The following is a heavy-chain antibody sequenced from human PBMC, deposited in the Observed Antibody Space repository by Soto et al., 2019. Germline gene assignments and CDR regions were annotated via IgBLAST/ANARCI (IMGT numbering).Heavy chain of an antibody. Sequence: GGSLRLSCAASGFTVSRKYMSWVRQAPGKGLEWVSLIQSGGPTYYADSVKGRFTISRDTSENTVHLQMDSLRAEDTAVYYCARDDVLFDGGRCYGVLLAFSGKGTTVLGSA. CDR2: IQSGGPT. J-gene: IGHJ6*04. V-gene: IGHV3-66*01. CDR1: GFTVSRKY. D-gene: IGHD2-15*01. CDR3: ARDDVLFDGGRCYGVLLAF.